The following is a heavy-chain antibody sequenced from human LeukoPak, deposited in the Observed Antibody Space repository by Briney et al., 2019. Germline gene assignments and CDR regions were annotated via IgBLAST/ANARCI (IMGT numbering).Heavy chain of an antibody. D-gene: IGHD1-26*01. Sequence: PGGSLRLSCAASGFTFSTYAMPWARQAPGKGLECVAVISYDGSNKYYADSVKGRFTISRDNSKNTLYLQMNSLRPEDTAVYYCARVSGNYQFDYWGQGTLVTVSS. CDR1: GFTFSTYA. CDR2: ISYDGSNK. J-gene: IGHJ4*02. CDR3: ARVSGNYQFDY. V-gene: IGHV3-30*04.